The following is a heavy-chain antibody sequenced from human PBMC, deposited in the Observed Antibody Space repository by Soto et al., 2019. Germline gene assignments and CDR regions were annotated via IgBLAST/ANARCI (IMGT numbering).Heavy chain of an antibody. CDR1: GYTFTSYG. D-gene: IGHD3-16*01. Sequence: QVQLVQSGAEVKKPGASVKVSCKASGYTFTSYGISWVRQAPGQGLEWMGWISAYNGNTNYAQKLQGRVTMTTDTPTSTDYLELRSLRSDHTAVYYCARDGIRPIVIPPPGGGYYYYGMDVWGQETTVTVSS. J-gene: IGHJ6*01. CDR3: ARDGIRPIVIPPPGGGYYYYGMDV. CDR2: ISAYNGNT. V-gene: IGHV1-18*01.